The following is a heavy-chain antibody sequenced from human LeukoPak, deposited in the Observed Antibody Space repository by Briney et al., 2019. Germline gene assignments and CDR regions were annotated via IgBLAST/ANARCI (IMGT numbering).Heavy chain of an antibody. CDR2: IHYSGAT. D-gene: IGHD5-12*01. V-gene: IGHV4-59*01. Sequence: PSETLSLTCTVSGGSISTYYWSWIRQPPGKGPEWIGYIHYSGATSYNPSLKSRVTVSVDMSRNRLYLELTSVTAADTAFYYCAREYSAFDFWGQGILVTVS. CDR1: GGSISTYY. J-gene: IGHJ4*02. CDR3: AREYSAFDF.